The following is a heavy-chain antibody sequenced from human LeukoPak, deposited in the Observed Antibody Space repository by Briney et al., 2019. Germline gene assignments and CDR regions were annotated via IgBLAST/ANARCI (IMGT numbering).Heavy chain of an antibody. CDR1: GYTFTSYG. Sequence: ASVKVSCKASGYTFTSYGISWVRQAPGQGLEWMGWISAYNGNTNYAQKLQGRVTMTTDTSTSTAYMELRSLRSDDTAGYYCARRREVAAARLGSAQNYFYMDVGDKGTTVTV. CDR2: ISAYNGNT. J-gene: IGHJ6*03. CDR3: ARRREVAAARLGSAQNYFYMDV. V-gene: IGHV1-18*01. D-gene: IGHD6-6*01.